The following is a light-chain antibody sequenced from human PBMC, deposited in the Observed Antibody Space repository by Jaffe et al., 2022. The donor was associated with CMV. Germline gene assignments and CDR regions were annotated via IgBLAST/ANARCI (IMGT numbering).Light chain of an antibody. CDR1: ESVSRY. Sequence: EIVLTQSPATLSLSPGERAILSCRASESVSRYVAWYQQKPGQAPKVLIYDASSRAAGIPARFSGSGSGTDFTLIISSLEPEDFAVYYCQQRSNWPLTFGGGTKVEIK. V-gene: IGKV3-11*01. CDR2: DAS. CDR3: QQRSNWPLT. J-gene: IGKJ4*01.